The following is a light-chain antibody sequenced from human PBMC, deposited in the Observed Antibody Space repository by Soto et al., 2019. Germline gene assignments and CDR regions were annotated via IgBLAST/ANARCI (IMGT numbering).Light chain of an antibody. Sequence: DIQMTQSPSSLSASVGDRVTITGRASQSISSYLNWYQPQPGKAPKLLIYKASSLESGVPSRLSGSGSGTEFTLTIRSLQPDDFATYYCQQYNSYWTFGQGTKVDIK. CDR3: QQYNSYWT. J-gene: IGKJ1*01. CDR2: KAS. CDR1: QSISSY. V-gene: IGKV1-5*03.